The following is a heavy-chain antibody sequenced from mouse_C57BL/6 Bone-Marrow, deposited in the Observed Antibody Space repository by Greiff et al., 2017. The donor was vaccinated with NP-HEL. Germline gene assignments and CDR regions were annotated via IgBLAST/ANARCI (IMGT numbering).Heavy chain of an antibody. CDR3: ARWLLAFAY. CDR2: INPSSGYT. J-gene: IGHJ3*01. CDR1: GYTFTSYT. Sequence: VQLQQSGAELARPGASVKMSCKASGYTFTSYTMHWVKQRPGRGLEWIGYINPSSGYTKYNQKFKDKATLTADKSSSTAYMQLSSLTSEDSAVYYCARWLLAFAYWGQGTLVTVSA. D-gene: IGHD2-3*01. V-gene: IGHV1-4*01.